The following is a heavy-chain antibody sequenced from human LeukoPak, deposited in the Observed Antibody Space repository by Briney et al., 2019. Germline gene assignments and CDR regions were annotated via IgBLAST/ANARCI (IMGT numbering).Heavy chain of an antibody. V-gene: IGHV4-34*01. J-gene: IGHJ4*02. D-gene: IGHD2-15*01. CDR1: GGSFSGYY. Sequence: SETLSLICAVYGGSFSGYYWSWIRQPPGKGLEWIGEINHSGSTNYNPSLKSRVTISVDTSKNQFSLKLSSVTAADTAVYYCARGRRGHIVVVVAARYYFDYWGQGTLVTVSS. CDR3: ARGRRGHIVVVVAARYYFDY. CDR2: INHSGST.